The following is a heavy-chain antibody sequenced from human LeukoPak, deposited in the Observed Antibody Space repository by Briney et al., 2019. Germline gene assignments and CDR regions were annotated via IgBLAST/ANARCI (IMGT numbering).Heavy chain of an antibody. J-gene: IGHJ3*01. V-gene: IGHV3-66*04. CDR3: ASQRRVDLSFAFNL. Sequence: GGSLRLSCAASGFTVSSNYMNWVRQAPGKGLEWVSVIYSGGSAYYADSVKGRFTISRDNSKNTLYLQMNSLRADDTAVYYCASQRRVDLSFAFNLWGQGTMVTVSS. CDR2: IYSGGSA. CDR1: GFTVSSNY. D-gene: IGHD3-9*01.